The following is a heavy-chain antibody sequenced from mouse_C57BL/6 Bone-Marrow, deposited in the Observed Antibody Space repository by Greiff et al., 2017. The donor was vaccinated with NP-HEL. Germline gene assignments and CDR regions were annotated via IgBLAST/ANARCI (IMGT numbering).Heavy chain of an antibody. D-gene: IGHD2-2*01. CDR3: ARGVTTTGYYAMDY. CDR2: IYPGSGNT. Sequence: VHLVESGAELVRPGASVKLSCKASGYTFTDYYINWVKQRPGQGLEWIARIYPGSGNTYYNEKFKGKATLTAEKSSSTAYMQLSSLTSEDSAVYFCARGVTTTGYYAMDYWGQGTSVTVSS. J-gene: IGHJ4*01. CDR1: GYTFTDYY. V-gene: IGHV1-76*01.